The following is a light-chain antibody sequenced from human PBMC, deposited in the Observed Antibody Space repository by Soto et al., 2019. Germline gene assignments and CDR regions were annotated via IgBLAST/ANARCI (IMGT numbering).Light chain of an antibody. CDR3: SSYAGSNNYV. J-gene: IGLJ1*01. CDR1: SSDVGGYNF. CDR2: EVT. V-gene: IGLV2-8*01. Sequence: QSVLTQPPSASGSPGQSVTISCTGTSSDVGGYNFVSWFQQHPGKAPKLMIYEVTERPSGVPDRFSGSKSGNTASLTVSGLQAEDEADYYCSSYAGSNNYVFGTGTKVTAL.